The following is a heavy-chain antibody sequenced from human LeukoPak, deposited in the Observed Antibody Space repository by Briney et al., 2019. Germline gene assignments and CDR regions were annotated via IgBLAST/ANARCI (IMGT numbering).Heavy chain of an antibody. CDR2: IYDSGST. CDR1: GGSISSGGYD. J-gene: IGHJ3*02. V-gene: IGHV4-31*03. Sequence: SQTLSPTCTVSGGSISSGGYDWSWIRQHPGRGLEWIAYIYDSGSTYYNPTLKSRVTITVDTSKNQVSLKLSSVTAADTAVYYCARQRKRMVVVVSRGGNAYDSGGQGTMVTVSA. CDR3: ARQRKRMVVVVSRGGNAYDS. D-gene: IGHD3-22*01.